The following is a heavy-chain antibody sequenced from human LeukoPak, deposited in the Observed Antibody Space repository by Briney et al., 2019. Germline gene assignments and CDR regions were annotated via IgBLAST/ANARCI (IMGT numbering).Heavy chain of an antibody. CDR1: GFRFSSYW. CDR3: ARDAYDYASES. CDR2: LNQDGSDK. V-gene: IGHV3-7*01. J-gene: IGHJ5*02. D-gene: IGHD2-2*01. Sequence: QSGGSLRLSCAASGFRFSSYWMAWVRQAPGKGLEWVANLNQDGSDKKYVDSVKGRFTISRDNAKNSLYLQMNSLRVEDTALYYCARDAYDYASESWGQETLVTVSS.